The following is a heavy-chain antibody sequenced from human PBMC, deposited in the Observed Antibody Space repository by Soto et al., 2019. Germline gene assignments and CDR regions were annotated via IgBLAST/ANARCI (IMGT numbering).Heavy chain of an antibody. J-gene: IGHJ1*01. D-gene: IGHD3-10*01. CDR1: GYTFTSYD. CDR3: ARADHPPLLYLEH. V-gene: IGHV1-8*01. CDR2: MNPISGNT. Sequence: ASVKISCKASGYTFTSYDINWVRQATGQGLEWMGWMNPISGNTGFAQRFQGRVTMTSDTSISTAYMELSSLTSEDTAVYYCARADHPPLLYLEHWGQGILVTVS.